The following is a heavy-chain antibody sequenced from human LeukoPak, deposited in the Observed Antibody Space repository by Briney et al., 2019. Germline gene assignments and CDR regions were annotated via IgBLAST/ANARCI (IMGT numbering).Heavy chain of an antibody. CDR3: AREVLLDYYYYYMDV. D-gene: IGHD3-10*01. J-gene: IGHJ6*03. Sequence: GGSLRLSCAASGFPFSTYWMHWVRQAPRKGLVWVSRIKNDGSTTSYADSVKGRFTISRDNAKNSLYLQMNSLRAEDTALYYCAREVLLDYYYYYMDVWGKGTTVTVSS. CDR1: GFPFSTYW. V-gene: IGHV3-74*01. CDR2: IKNDGSTT.